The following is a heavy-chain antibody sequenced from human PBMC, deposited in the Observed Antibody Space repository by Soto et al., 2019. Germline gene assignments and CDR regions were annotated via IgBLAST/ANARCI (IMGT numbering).Heavy chain of an antibody. D-gene: IGHD6-19*01. CDR1: GGTFSNYA. Sequence: SVKVSCKASGGTFSNYAISWVRQAPGQGLEWMGGIIPIFGTANYAQKFQGRVTITADESTSTAYMELSSLRSEDTAVYYCARENVGRAETLAGTGYYYGMDVWGQGTTVTVSS. V-gene: IGHV1-69*13. J-gene: IGHJ6*02. CDR3: ARENVGRAETLAGTGYYYGMDV. CDR2: IIPIFGTA.